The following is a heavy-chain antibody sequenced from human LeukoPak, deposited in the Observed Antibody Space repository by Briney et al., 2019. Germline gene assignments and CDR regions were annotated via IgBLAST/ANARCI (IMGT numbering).Heavy chain of an antibody. Sequence: GASVKVSCKASGYTFTGYYMHWVRQAPGQGLEWMGWINPNSGGTNYAQKFQGRVTMTRDTSISTAYMELSRLRSDDTAVYYCARDRFPWSCGGDCYVWFDPWGQGTLVTVSS. J-gene: IGHJ5*02. V-gene: IGHV1-2*02. CDR3: ARDRFPWSCGGDCYVWFDP. CDR1: GYTFTGYY. D-gene: IGHD2-21*02. CDR2: INPNSGGT.